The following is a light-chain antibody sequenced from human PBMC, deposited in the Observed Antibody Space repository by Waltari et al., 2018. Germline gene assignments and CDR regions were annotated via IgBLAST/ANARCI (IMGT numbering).Light chain of an antibody. J-gene: IGLJ3*02. Sequence: QSVLTQPPSASGTPGQGVTISCSGSSSNIGSHTVTWYQQLPGTAPKLLIYSNSQRPSGVPDRFSGSKSGTSGSLAISGLQSEDEADYYCSTWDDSLNGVMFGGGTKLTVL. CDR1: SSNIGSHT. V-gene: IGLV1-44*01. CDR3: STWDDSLNGVM. CDR2: SNS.